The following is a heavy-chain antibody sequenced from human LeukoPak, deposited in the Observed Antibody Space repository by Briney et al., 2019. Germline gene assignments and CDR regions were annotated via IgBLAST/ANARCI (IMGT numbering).Heavy chain of an antibody. J-gene: IGHJ6*02. Sequence: ASVKVSCKASGYTFTSYDINWVRQATGQGLEWMGWINPNSGNTGYAQKFQGRVTITRNTSISTAYMELSSLRSEDTAVYYCARDWVPSSIPYYYGMDVWGQGTTVTVSS. CDR3: ARDWVPSSIPYYYGMDV. CDR2: INPNSGNT. CDR1: GYTFTSYD. V-gene: IGHV1-8*03. D-gene: IGHD6-13*01.